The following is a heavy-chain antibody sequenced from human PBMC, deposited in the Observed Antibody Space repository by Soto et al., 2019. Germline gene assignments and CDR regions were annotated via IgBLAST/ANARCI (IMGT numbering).Heavy chain of an antibody. J-gene: IGHJ6*02. CDR2: IWYDGSKK. V-gene: IGHV3-33*01. CDR3: ARDASYYSLWSGYYPSRNGMDV. Sequence: QVQVVESGGGVVQPGRSLRLSCAASGFTFSSFGMHWVRQAPGKGLEWVSLIWYDGSKKSYGDSVKVQFTISRDNSSNTVYLQMNSLRADDTAVYYCARDASYYSLWSGYYPSRNGMDVWGQGTTVTVSS. D-gene: IGHD3-3*01. CDR1: GFTFSSFG.